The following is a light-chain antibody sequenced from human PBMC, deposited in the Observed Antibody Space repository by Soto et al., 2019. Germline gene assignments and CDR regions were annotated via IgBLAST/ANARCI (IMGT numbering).Light chain of an antibody. J-gene: IGLJ1*01. CDR3: SSYTTSSLYV. Sequence: QSALTQPASVSGSPGQSITISCSGTNSDVGVYNYVSWYQQHPGKAPKLMIYDVSYRPSGISNRFSGSKSDNTASLTISGLQAEDEADYYCSSYTTSSLYVFGTGTSHRP. V-gene: IGLV2-14*01. CDR1: NSDVGVYNY. CDR2: DVS.